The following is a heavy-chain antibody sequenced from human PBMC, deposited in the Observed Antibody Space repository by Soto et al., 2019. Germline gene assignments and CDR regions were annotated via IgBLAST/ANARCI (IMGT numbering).Heavy chain of an antibody. D-gene: IGHD5-12*01. CDR3: ARRGYSGYDYYYYYGMDV. CDR2: IYYSGST. V-gene: IGHV4-30-4*01. CDR1: GGSISSGDYY. Sequence: PSETLSLTCTVSGGSISSGDYYWSGIRQPPGKGLEWMGYIYYSGSTYYNPSLKSRVTISVDTSKNQFSLKLSSVTAADTAVYYCARRGYSGYDYYYYYGMDVWGQGTTVTVSS. J-gene: IGHJ6*02.